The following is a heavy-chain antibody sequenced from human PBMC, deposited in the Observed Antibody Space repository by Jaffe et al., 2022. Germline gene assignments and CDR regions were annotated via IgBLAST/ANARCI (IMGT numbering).Heavy chain of an antibody. Sequence: EVQLVESGGGLVKPGGSLRLSCAASGFTFSSYSMNWVRQAPGKGLEWVSSISSSSSYIYYADSVKGRFTISRDNAKNSLYLQMNSLRAEDTAVYYCASSFQNGSSWYWGGGYFDYWGQGTLVTVSS. CDR2: ISSSSSYI. J-gene: IGHJ4*02. CDR3: ASSFQNGSSWYWGGGYFDY. D-gene: IGHD6-13*01. CDR1: GFTFSSYS. V-gene: IGHV3-21*01.